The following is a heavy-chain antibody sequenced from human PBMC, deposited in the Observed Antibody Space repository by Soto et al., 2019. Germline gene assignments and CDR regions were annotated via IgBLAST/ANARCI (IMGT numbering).Heavy chain of an antibody. Sequence: ASVKVSCKASGYTFTDYYMHWVRQAPGQGLEWMGGIIPSGGTANYAQKFQGRVTMTTDESTSTAYMEVSSLRPEDTAVYYCAREVSYYDSSGYYLDYWGQGTLVTVSS. J-gene: IGHJ4*02. D-gene: IGHD3-22*01. CDR3: AREVSYYDSSGYYLDY. CDR1: GYTFTDYY. CDR2: IIPSGGTA. V-gene: IGHV1-46*01.